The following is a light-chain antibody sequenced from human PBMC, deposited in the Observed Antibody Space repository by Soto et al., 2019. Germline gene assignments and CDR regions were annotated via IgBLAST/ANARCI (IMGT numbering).Light chain of an antibody. CDR3: SSYAGSNNFFYV. Sequence: QSVLTQPASVSGSPGQSITISCAGTGSDVGAYNLVSWYQQHPGKAPKLIICEVNKRPSGVPDRFSGSKSGNTASLTVSGLQAEDEADYYCSSYAGSNNFFYVFGTGTKVTVL. CDR2: EVN. V-gene: IGLV2-8*01. J-gene: IGLJ1*01. CDR1: GSDVGAYNL.